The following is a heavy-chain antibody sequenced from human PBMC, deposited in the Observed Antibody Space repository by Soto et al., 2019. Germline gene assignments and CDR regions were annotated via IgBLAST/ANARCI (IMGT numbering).Heavy chain of an antibody. J-gene: IGHJ1*01. CDR3: AREHTVAGKYFQH. D-gene: IGHD6-19*01. Sequence: EVQLVESGGGLVQPGGSLRLSCAASGFTFSSYAMHWVRQAPGKGLEYVSAISSNGGSTYYANSVKGRFTISRDNSKNPLYLQMGSLRSEDMAVYYCAREHTVAGKYFQHWGQGTLVTVSS. V-gene: IGHV3-64*01. CDR1: GFTFSSYA. CDR2: ISSNGGST.